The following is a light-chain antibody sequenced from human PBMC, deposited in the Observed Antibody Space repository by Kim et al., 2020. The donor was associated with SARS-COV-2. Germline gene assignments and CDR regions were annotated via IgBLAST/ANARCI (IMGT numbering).Light chain of an antibody. J-gene: IGLJ3*02. V-gene: IGLV6-57*03. CDR1: SGSIASNY. CDR2: EDN. CDR3: PSYDSSNWV. Sequence: GKTVTISCTHSSGSIASNYVQCYQQRPGSAPTTVIYEDNQRPSGIPDRFSGSIDSSSNSASLTISGLKTEDEADYYCPSYDSSNWVFGGGTQLTVL.